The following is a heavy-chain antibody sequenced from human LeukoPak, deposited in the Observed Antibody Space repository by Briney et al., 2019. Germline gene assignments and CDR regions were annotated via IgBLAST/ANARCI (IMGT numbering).Heavy chain of an antibody. V-gene: IGHV3-23*01. D-gene: IGHD1-26*01. J-gene: IGHJ3*02. CDR1: GFTFSSHG. Sequence: PGGSLRLSCAASGFTFSSHGMSWVRQAPGKGLEWVSTISGSGDNTYYADSVEGRFTISRDNSKNTLYLQMNSLRAEDTAVYYCARGGSYLSAFDIWGQGTMVTVSS. CDR3: ARGGSYLSAFDI. CDR2: ISGSGDNT.